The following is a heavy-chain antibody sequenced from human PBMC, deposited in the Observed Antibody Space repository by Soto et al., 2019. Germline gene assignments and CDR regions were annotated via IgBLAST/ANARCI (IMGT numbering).Heavy chain of an antibody. CDR3: AKDTIAVAPTFDY. CDR2: ISYDGSNK. D-gene: IGHD6-19*01. Sequence: QVQLVESGGGVVQPGRSLRLSCAASGFTFSSYGMHWFRQAPGKGLEWVAVISYDGSNKYYADSVKGRFTISRENSKNTLYLQMNSLRAEDTAVYYCAKDTIAVAPTFDYWGQGTLVTVSS. V-gene: IGHV3-30*18. CDR1: GFTFSSYG. J-gene: IGHJ4*02.